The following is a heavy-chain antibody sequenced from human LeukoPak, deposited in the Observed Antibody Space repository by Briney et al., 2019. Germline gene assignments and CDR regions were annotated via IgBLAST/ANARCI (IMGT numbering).Heavy chain of an antibody. CDR2: ISGSGGST. CDR3: AKDPDYSNYVTPGDY. CDR1: GFTFSSYA. J-gene: IGHJ4*02. Sequence: GASLRLSCAASGFTFSSYAMSWVRQAPGKGLEWVSAISGSGGSTYYADSVKGRFTISRDNSKNTLYLQMNSLRAEDTAVYYCAKDPDYSNYVTPGDYWGQGTLVTVSS. D-gene: IGHD4-11*01. V-gene: IGHV3-23*01.